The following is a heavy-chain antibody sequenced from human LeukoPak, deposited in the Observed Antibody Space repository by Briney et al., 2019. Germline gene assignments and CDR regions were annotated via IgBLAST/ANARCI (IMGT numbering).Heavy chain of an antibody. Sequence: GGSLRLSCAASGFTVSSNYMSWVRQAPGKGLEWVSVIYSGGSTYYADSVKGRFTIYRDNSKNTLYLQMNSLRAEDTAVYYCARSVALYYFDYWGQGTLVTVSS. J-gene: IGHJ4*02. CDR3: ARSVALYYFDY. CDR1: GFTVSSNY. V-gene: IGHV3-66*02. CDR2: IYSGGST.